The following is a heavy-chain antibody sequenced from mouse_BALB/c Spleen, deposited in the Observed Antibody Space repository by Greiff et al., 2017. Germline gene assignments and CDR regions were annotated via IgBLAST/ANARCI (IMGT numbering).Heavy chain of an antibody. D-gene: IGHD2-3*01. CDR2: IWGDGST. CDR3: DRDPNGYSYAMDY. Sequence: QVQLQESGPGLVAPSQSLSITCTASGFSLTGYGVNWVRQPPGKGLEWLGMIWGDGSTDYNSALKSRLSISKDNSKSQVFLKMNSLQTDDTARYYCDRDPNGYSYAMDYWGQGTSVTVSS. V-gene: IGHV2-6-7*01. CDR1: GFSLTGYG. J-gene: IGHJ4*01.